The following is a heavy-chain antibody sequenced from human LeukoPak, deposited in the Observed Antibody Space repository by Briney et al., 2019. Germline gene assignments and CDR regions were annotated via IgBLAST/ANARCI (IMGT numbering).Heavy chain of an antibody. J-gene: IGHJ5*01. CDR2: IYHTGST. V-gene: IGHV4-39*07. Sequence: PSETLSLTCTVSGGSISSSSYYWGWIRQPPGKGLEWIGSIYHTGSTNYNPSLSSRVTLSLDTSKNQFSLTLNSVTAADTAIYYCTGDNDANWSYSWGQGTLVTVSS. CDR1: GGSISSSSYY. CDR3: TGDNDANWSYS.